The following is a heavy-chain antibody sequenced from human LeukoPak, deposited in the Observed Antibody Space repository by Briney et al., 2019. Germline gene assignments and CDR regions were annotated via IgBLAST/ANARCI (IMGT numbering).Heavy chain of an antibody. V-gene: IGHV4-61*02. Sequence: SQTLSLTCSVSGASIGRGTYHWSWIRQAAGKGLEWIGRIYSSGAPSYNPSLQSRVTNSGDTSKNQFALKLTSVTAADTAVYYCAREDVDTGSDYWGQGILVTVSS. J-gene: IGHJ4*02. CDR1: GASIGRGTYH. CDR2: IYSSGAP. CDR3: AREDVDTGSDY. D-gene: IGHD5-18*01.